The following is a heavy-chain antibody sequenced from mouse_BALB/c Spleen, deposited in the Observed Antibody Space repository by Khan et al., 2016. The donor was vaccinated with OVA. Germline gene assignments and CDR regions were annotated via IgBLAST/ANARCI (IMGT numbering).Heavy chain of an antibody. CDR1: GYTFTNYG. J-gene: IGHJ4*01. Sequence: QIQLVQSGPELKKPGETVKISCKASGYTFTNYGMNWVKQAPGKGLKWMGFINTYTGEPTYADDFKGRFAFSLETSASTAYLQINNLKNEDTSTXCGRSVWYSGVMGYWGQGTSVTVSS. V-gene: IGHV9-3-1*01. CDR3: RSVWYSGVMGY. D-gene: IGHD1-1*02. CDR2: INTYTGEP.